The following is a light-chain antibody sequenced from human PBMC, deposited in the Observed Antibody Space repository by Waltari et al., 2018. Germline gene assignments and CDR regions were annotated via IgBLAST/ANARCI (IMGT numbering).Light chain of an antibody. J-gene: IGKJ1*01. Sequence: VMTQSPATLSLSPGERATLSCRASQSVRTSHLSWYQQKPARPPRLLIYGSSRRATGVPDRFSASGSGTDFTLTISSLQPEDFAVYYCQQDFDVPWTFGQGTRLEIK. CDR2: GSS. CDR3: QQDFDVPWT. V-gene: IGKV3D-7*01. CDR1: QSVRTSH.